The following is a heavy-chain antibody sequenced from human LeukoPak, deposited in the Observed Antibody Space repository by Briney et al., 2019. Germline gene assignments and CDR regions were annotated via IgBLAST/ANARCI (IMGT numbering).Heavy chain of an antibody. CDR1: GGSFSGHY. CDR2: MNPSGST. V-gene: IGHV4-34*01. J-gene: IGHJ6*03. Sequence: PSETLSLTCGVYGGSFSGHYWTWIRQTPGKGLEWIGEMNPSGSTSYNPSLKSRVTISVDTSKNQFSLKLSSVTAADTAVYYCARGRQDVTMIVVVMTAVSYYLDVWGKGTTVAVS. D-gene: IGHD3-22*01. CDR3: ARGRQDVTMIVVVMTAVSYYLDV.